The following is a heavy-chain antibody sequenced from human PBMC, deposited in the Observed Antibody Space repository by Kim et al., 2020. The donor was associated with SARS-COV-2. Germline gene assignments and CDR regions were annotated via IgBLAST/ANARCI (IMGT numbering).Heavy chain of an antibody. CDR3: ARQTNWFDP. V-gene: IGHV5-51*01. Sequence: SDTKYSPSFQGLVTISVDKSISTAYLQWGSLKASDTAMYYCARQTNWFDPWGQGTLVTVSS. CDR2: SDT. J-gene: IGHJ5*02.